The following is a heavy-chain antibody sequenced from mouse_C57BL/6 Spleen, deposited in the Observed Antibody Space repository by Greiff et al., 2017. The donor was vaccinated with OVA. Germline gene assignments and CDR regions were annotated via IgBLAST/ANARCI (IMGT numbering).Heavy chain of an antibody. Sequence: VQLQQSGAELVRPGASVKLSCTASGFNIKDDYMHWVKQRPEQGLEWIGWIDPENGDTEYASKFQGKATITADTSSNTAYLQLSSLTSEDTAVYYCTTPPYCGSSLYYFDYWGQGTTLTVSS. D-gene: IGHD1-1*01. J-gene: IGHJ2*01. V-gene: IGHV14-4*01. CDR2: IDPENGDT. CDR3: TTPPYCGSSLYYFDY. CDR1: GFNIKDDY.